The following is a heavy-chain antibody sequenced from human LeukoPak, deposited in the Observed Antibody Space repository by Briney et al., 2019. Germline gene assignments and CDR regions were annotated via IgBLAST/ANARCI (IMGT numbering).Heavy chain of an antibody. CDR3: ARDQRTVGYYGMDV. CDR1: GGPISSSNW. CDR2: IYHSGST. D-gene: IGHD1-26*01. J-gene: IGHJ6*02. Sequence: SETLSLTCAVSGGPISSSNWWSWVRQPPGKGLEWIGEIYHSGSTNYNPSLKSRVTISVDTSKNQFSLKLRSVTAADTAVYYCARDQRTVGYYGMDVWGRGTTVTVSS. V-gene: IGHV4-4*02.